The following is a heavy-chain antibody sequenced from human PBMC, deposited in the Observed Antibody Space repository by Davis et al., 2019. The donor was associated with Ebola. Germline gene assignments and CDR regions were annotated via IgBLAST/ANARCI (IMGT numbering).Heavy chain of an antibody. CDR3: AKAPGFYYGIDV. CDR1: GFSFSSYT. V-gene: IGHV3-21*01. CDR2: ISASSSQI. J-gene: IGHJ6*04. Sequence: PGGSLRLSCVASGFSFSSYTINWVRQAPGKGLEWVSSISASSSQIYYRDSVKGRFTISRDNAENSVFLHMSRLSAEDTAIYYCAKAPGFYYGIDVWGNGTTVIDSS.